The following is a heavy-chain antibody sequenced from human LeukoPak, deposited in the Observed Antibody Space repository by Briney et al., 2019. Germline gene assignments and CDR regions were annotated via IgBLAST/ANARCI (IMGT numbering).Heavy chain of an antibody. CDR2: INGDGSNS. CDR1: GFTFTTYW. V-gene: IGHV3-74*01. Sequence: GGSLRLSCVASGFTFTTYWMHWVRQAPGKGLVWASRINGDGSNSNYADSVKGRFTISRDNARNTLYLQMNGLRAEDTALYYCARTSPTSHFDFWGQGTLVTVSS. J-gene: IGHJ4*02. D-gene: IGHD3-16*01. CDR3: ARTSPTSHFDF.